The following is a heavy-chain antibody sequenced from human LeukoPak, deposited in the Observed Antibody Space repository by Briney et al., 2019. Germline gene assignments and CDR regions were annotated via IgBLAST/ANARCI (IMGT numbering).Heavy chain of an antibody. CDR1: GGSISSYY. Sequence: SETLSLTCTVSGGSISSYYWSWIRQPPGKGLEWIGEINHSGSTNYNPSLKSRVTISVDTSKNQFSLKLSSVTAADTAVYYCARGRLGDAFDIWGQGTMVTVSS. CDR2: INHSGST. CDR3: ARGRLGDAFDI. V-gene: IGHV4-34*01. J-gene: IGHJ3*02. D-gene: IGHD4-11*01.